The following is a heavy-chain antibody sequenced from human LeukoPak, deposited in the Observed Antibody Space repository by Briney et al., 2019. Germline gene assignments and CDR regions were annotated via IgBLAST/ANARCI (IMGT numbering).Heavy chain of an antibody. D-gene: IGHD1-1*01. V-gene: IGHV4-4*07. CDR3: AREGTIGQDYYYYGMDI. CDR2: IYTSGST. J-gene: IGHJ6*02. Sequence: PSETLSLTCSVSGGSISSYYWSWIRQPAGKGLEWIGRIYTSGSTNYNPSLKSRVTMSVDTSKNQFSLKLSSVTAADTAVYYCAREGTIGQDYYYYGMDIWGQRTTVTVSS. CDR1: GGSISSYY.